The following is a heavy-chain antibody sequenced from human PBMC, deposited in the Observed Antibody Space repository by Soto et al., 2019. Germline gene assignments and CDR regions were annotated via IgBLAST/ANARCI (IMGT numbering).Heavy chain of an antibody. CDR3: AHNSWIKPFDY. CDR1: GFSLSTSGVG. V-gene: IGHV2-5*02. Sequence: QITLKESGPPLVKPTQPLTLTCTFSGFSLSTSGVGVGWIRQPPGKALEWLALIYWDDDKRYSPSLKSRLTITKDTSKNQVVLTMTNMDPVDTATYYCAHNSWIKPFDYWGQGTLVTVSS. D-gene: IGHD6-13*01. J-gene: IGHJ4*02. CDR2: IYWDDDK.